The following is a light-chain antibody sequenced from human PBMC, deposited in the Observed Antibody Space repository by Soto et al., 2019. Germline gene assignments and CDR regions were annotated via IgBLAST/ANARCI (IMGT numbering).Light chain of an antibody. CDR3: QQYNTYPT. J-gene: IGKJ1*01. V-gene: IGKV1-5*01. CDR2: DAS. CDR1: QSINNW. Sequence: DIQMTQSPSTLSASVGDRVTITCRATQSINNWLAWYQQKSGTAPKLLIYDASTLESGVPSRFSGSGSGTEFSLTISSLQSDDFATYYCQQYNTYPTFGQGTKVDIK.